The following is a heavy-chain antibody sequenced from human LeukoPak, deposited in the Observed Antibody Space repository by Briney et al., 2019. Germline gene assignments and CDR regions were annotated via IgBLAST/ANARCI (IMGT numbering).Heavy chain of an antibody. V-gene: IGHV4-34*01. J-gene: IGHJ4*02. CDR1: GGSFSGYY. D-gene: IGHD6-6*01. CDR3: ARGRSHIAARPGYYFDY. Sequence: PSETLSLTCAVYGGSFSGYYWSWIRQPPGKGLEWIGEINHSGSTNYNPSLKSRVTISVDTSKNQFSLKLSSVTAADTAVYYCARGRSHIAARPGYYFDYWGQGTVVTVSS. CDR2: INHSGST.